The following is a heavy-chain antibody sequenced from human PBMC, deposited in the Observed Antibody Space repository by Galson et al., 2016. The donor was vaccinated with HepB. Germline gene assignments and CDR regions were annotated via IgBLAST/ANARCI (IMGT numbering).Heavy chain of an antibody. CDR2: IYSGGST. CDR3: ARGGGPAAAV. J-gene: IGHJ4*02. CDR1: GFTVSNNY. D-gene: IGHD6-13*01. V-gene: IGHV3-66*01. Sequence: SLRLSCAASGFTVSNNYTRWVRQAPGKGLEWVSLIYSGGSTYYADSVKGRFTISRDTSKNTLYLPMNSLRDEDPAVYYCARGGGPAAAVWGQGTLVTVSS.